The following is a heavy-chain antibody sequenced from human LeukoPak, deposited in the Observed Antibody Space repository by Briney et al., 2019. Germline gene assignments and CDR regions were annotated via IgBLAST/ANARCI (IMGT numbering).Heavy chain of an antibody. V-gene: IGHV3-30*03. CDR3: AREGVRDGYNFAFDY. J-gene: IGHJ4*02. CDR2: ISYDGSNK. Sequence: PGGSLRLSCAASGFTFDDYGMSWVRQAPGKGLEWVAVISYDGSNKYYADSVKGRFTISRDNSKNTLYLQMNSLRAEDTAVYYCAREGVRDGYNFAFDYWGQGTLVTVSS. CDR1: GFTFDDYG. D-gene: IGHD5-12*01.